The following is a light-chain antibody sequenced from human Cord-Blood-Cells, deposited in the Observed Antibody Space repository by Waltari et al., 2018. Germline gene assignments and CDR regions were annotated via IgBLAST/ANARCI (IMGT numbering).Light chain of an antibody. J-gene: IGLJ1*01. CDR2: DVS. V-gene: IGLV2-11*01. CDR1: SSVVGGYNY. CDR3: CSYAGSYTGV. Sequence: SALTQPRSVSGSPGQSVPIACTGTSSVVGGYNYVLWYQQHPGKAPKLMIYDVSKRPSGVPDRFSGSKSGNTASLTISGLQAEDEADYYCCSYAGSYTGVFGTGTKVTVL.